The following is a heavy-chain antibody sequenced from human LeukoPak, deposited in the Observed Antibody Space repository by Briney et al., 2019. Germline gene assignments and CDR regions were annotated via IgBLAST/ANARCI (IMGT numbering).Heavy chain of an antibody. CDR3: AKASEKPKPHYFDY. V-gene: IGHV3-23*01. CDR2: ISGSGGST. CDR1: GFTFSSYA. Sequence: PGGSLRLSCAASGFTFSSYAMSWVRQAPGKGLEWVSAISGSGGSTYYVDSVKGRLTISRDNSKNTLYLQMNSLRAEDTAVYYCAKASEKPKPHYFDYWGQGTLVTVSS. J-gene: IGHJ4*02. D-gene: IGHD1-14*01.